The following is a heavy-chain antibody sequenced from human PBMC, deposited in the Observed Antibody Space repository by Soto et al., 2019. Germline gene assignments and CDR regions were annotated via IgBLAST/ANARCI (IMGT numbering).Heavy chain of an antibody. CDR3: ARSPKMVYAMFYYGMDV. Sequence: GASVKVSCKASGYTFTSYDINWVRQATGQGLEWMGWMNPNSGNTGYAQKFQGRVTMTRNTSISTAYMELSSLRSEDTAVYYCARSPKMVYAMFYYGMDVWGQGTTVTVSS. CDR2: MNPNSGNT. J-gene: IGHJ6*02. CDR1: GYTFTSYD. D-gene: IGHD2-8*01. V-gene: IGHV1-8*01.